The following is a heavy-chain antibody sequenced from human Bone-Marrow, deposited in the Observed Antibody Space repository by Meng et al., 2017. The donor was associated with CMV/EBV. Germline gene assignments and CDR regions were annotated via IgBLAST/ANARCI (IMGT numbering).Heavy chain of an antibody. CDR2: INPSGGST. J-gene: IGHJ6*02. V-gene: IGHV1-46*01. CDR1: GYTFTSYY. CDR3: ARDFGNNTYYDFWSGYYSSFGYYYGMDV. D-gene: IGHD3-3*01. Sequence: ASVKVSCKASGYTFTSYYMHWVRQAPGQGLEWMGIINPSGGSTSYAQKFQGRVTMTRDTSTSTVYMELSSLRSEDTAVYYCARDFGNNTYYDFWSGYYSSFGYYYGMDVWGQGNTVTVSS.